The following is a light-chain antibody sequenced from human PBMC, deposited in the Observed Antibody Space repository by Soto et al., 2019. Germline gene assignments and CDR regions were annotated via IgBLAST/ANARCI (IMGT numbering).Light chain of an antibody. Sequence: DIQMTQSPSTLSASVGDRVTITCRASQSISSWLAWYQQKPGKAPKHLSYDASSLESGGPSRFSGSGSGTEVTLTISSLQHDDFATSYCQQYNSYSRGTFGQGTKLEIK. CDR1: QSISSW. V-gene: IGKV1-5*01. CDR3: QQYNSYSRGT. CDR2: DAS. J-gene: IGKJ2*01.